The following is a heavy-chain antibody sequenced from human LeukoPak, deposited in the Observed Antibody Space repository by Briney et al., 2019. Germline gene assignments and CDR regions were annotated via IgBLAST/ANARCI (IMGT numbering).Heavy chain of an antibody. D-gene: IGHD1-7*01. J-gene: IGHJ6*04. CDR2: LSSNGGST. Sequence: GGSLRLSCSAPGFTSSSYAMHWVRQAPGKGLESVSALSSNGGSTYYADSVKGRFTISRDNSKNTLYLQMSSLRAEDTAVYYCVKENYATLDYYYGMDVWGKGTTVTVSS. V-gene: IGHV3-64D*06. CDR1: GFTSSSYA. CDR3: VKENYATLDYYYGMDV.